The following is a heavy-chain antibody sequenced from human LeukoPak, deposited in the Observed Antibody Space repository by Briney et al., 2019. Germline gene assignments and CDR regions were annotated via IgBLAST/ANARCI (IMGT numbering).Heavy chain of an antibody. Sequence: SVKVSCKASGGTFSSYAISWVRQAPGQGLEWMGGIIPIFGTANYAQKFQGRVTITADESTSTAYMELSSLRSEDTAVYYCARVGRPGYCSSTSCYYYYYMDVWGKGTTVTVSS. CDR3: ARVGRPGYCSSTSCYYYYYMDV. J-gene: IGHJ6*03. D-gene: IGHD2-2*01. V-gene: IGHV1-69*13. CDR1: GGTFSSYA. CDR2: IIPIFGTA.